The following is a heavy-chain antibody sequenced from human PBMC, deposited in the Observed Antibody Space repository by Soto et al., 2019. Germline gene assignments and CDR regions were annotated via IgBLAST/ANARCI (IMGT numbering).Heavy chain of an antibody. CDR1: GGSISSGGYY. V-gene: IGHV4-31*08. D-gene: IGHD4-17*01. CDR2: IYYSGST. CDR3: AGRVFP. J-gene: IGHJ5*02. Sequence: QVQLQESGPGLVKPSQTLSLTCTVSGGSISSGGYYWTWIRQHPGKGLEWIGYIYYSGSTYYNPSLKSRVSLSVSPSKYQFSPELCSVDAGENGRVFGAGRVFPWGPGNPVTVSS.